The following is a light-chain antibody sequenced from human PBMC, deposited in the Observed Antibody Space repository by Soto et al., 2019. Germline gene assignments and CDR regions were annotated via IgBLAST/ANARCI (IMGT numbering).Light chain of an antibody. J-gene: IGLJ3*02. CDR2: EVN. CDR1: GSDVGDSSH. CDR3: CLSPGSLTWL. Sequence: QSVLTQPRSVSGSPGQSVTISCTVTGSDVGDSSHVSWYQLHPGKAPKLMIYEVNNRPSGVPDRFSGSKSGSTASLTISGLQAEDEAEYYCCLSPGSLTWLFGGGTKVTVL. V-gene: IGLV2-11*01.